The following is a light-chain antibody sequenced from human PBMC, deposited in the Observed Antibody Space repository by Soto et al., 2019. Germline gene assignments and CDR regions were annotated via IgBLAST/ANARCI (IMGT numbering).Light chain of an antibody. Sequence: VCRSRWSPNNKYYTGTSGDVGNYNLVSWYQQHPGKAPRLMIYEVNKWPSGVSNRFSGSKSGNTASLTISGLQAEDEADYYCCSYVGSSTSYVFGTGTKVTVL. V-gene: IGLV2-23*02. CDR2: EVN. CDR3: CSYVGSSTSYV. J-gene: IGLJ1*01. CDR1: SGDVGNYNL.